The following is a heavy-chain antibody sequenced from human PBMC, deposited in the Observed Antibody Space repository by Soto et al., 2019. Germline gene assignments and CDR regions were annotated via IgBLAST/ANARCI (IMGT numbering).Heavy chain of an antibody. V-gene: IGHV3-30*18. CDR3: AKALGELSPESYEH. CDR2: ISYDGSNQ. Sequence: QVQLVESGGGVVQPGRSLRLSCAASGFTFSSYGMHWVRQAPGKGLEWVAIISYDGSNQYYADSVKGRFTISRDNSKNTLYLQMNSLRAEDTAVYYCAKALGELSPESYEHWGQGVLVTVSS. D-gene: IGHD3-16*02. CDR1: GFTFSSYG. J-gene: IGHJ4*02.